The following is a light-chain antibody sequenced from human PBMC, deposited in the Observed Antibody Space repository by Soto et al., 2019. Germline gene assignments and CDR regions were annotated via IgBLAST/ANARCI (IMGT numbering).Light chain of an antibody. CDR1: ISDVGGYNY. CDR2: EVS. J-gene: IGLJ2*01. V-gene: IGLV2-8*01. CDR3: SSYAGSNNLVV. Sequence: QSALTQPPSASGSPGQSVTISCTGTISDVGGYNYVSWYQQHPGKAPKLMIYEVSKRPSGVPDRFSGSKSGNTASLTVSGLQAEDEADYYCSSYAGSNNLVVFGGGTKVTVL.